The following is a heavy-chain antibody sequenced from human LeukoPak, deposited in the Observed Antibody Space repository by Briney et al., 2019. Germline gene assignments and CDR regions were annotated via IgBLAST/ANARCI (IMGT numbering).Heavy chain of an antibody. V-gene: IGHV4-39*01. J-gene: IGHJ4*02. CDR2: SYYSGST. D-gene: IGHD1-20*01. CDR3: ARNNWNDPFDY. Sequence: SETLSLTCNVSGGSISSTSYYWDWIRQPPGKGLEWIGSSYYSGSTYYNPSLKSRVTISVDTSKNQFSLRLSSVTAADTAVYYCARNNWNDPFDYWGQGTLVTVSS. CDR1: GGSISSTSYY.